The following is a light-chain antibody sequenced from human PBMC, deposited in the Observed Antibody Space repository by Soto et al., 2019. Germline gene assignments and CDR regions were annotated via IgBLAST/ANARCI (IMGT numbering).Light chain of an antibody. Sequence: EIVLTQSPGTLSLSPGERATLSCRASQSVSSNYLAWYQQKPGQAPRLLIYGASSRATGIPDRFSGSGSGTDFTLTISRLEPEDFAVYSCKQFGSSFTFGPGTKVD. V-gene: IGKV3-20*01. CDR1: QSVSSNY. CDR2: GAS. J-gene: IGKJ3*01. CDR3: KQFGSSFT.